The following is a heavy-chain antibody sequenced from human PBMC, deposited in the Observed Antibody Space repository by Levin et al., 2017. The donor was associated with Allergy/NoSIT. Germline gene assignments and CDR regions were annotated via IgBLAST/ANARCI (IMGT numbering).Heavy chain of an antibody. CDR2: LNTDGSST. CDR3: STGYSSGWYSGGVDY. D-gene: IGHD6-19*01. Sequence: GESLKISCAASGFTFSSYWMHWVRQAPGTGLVWVSGLNTDGSSTTYADSVKGRFTISRDNAKNTLYLQMNSLRAEDTAVYYCSTGYSSGWYSGGVDYWGQGILVTVSS. J-gene: IGHJ4*02. V-gene: IGHV3-74*01. CDR1: GFTFSSYW.